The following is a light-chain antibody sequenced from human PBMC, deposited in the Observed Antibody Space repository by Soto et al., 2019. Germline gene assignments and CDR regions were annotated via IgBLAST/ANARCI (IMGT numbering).Light chain of an antibody. CDR1: QSVRGN. V-gene: IGKV3-15*01. J-gene: IGKJ5*01. CDR3: QQYKNWPPIT. CDR2: GAS. Sequence: IGVSLSPATLSVSKGERATLSCRASQSVRGNLAWYQQKPGQSPRLLIYGASSRATGIPARFSGSGSGTEFTLTISSLQSEDFAVYYCQQYKNWPPITFGQGTRLEI.